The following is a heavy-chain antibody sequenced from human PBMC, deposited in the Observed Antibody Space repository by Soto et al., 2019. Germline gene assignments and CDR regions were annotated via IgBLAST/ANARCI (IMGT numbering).Heavy chain of an antibody. J-gene: IGHJ4*02. D-gene: IGHD6-19*01. V-gene: IGHV1-69*13. CDR2: IIPIFGTA. CDR3: ASGMAVAGPVVLTLDY. Sequence: ASVKVSCKASGGTFSSYAISWVRQAPGQGLEWMGGIIPIFGTANYAQKFQGRVTITADESTSTAYMELSNLRSEDTAVYYCASGMAVAGPVVLTLDYWGQGTLVTVSS. CDR1: GGTFSSYA.